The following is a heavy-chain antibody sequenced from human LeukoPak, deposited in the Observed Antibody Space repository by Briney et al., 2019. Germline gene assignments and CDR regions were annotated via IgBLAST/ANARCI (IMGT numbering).Heavy chain of an antibody. CDR3: AKYCSGGNCYSGLY. J-gene: IGHJ4*02. D-gene: IGHD2-15*01. Sequence: GGSLRLSCAASGFNLSSYSMTWVRQAPGKGLEWVSTFSSSGGSTYYADSVKGRFTISRDSSKDTLFLQMNSLRAEDTAVYYCAKYCSGGNCYSGLYWGQGTLVTVSS. V-gene: IGHV3-23*01. CDR1: GFNLSSYS. CDR2: FSSSGGST.